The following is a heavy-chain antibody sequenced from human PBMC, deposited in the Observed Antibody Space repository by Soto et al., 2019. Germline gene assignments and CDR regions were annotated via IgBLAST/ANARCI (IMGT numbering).Heavy chain of an antibody. Sequence: EEQLLESGGGVVQRGGSLRLSCAASGLIFSNYAMTWVRQAPGKGLEWVSRISGRGGSTYYADSVKGRLTMSRDNSKNTLYLQMNSLSAEDTAIYYCARRAGGAVVWYYDLWGRGTLVTV. V-gene: IGHV3-23*01. CDR1: GLIFSNYA. J-gene: IGHJ2*01. CDR2: ISGRGGST. D-gene: IGHD2-21*01. CDR3: ARRAGGAVVWYYDL.